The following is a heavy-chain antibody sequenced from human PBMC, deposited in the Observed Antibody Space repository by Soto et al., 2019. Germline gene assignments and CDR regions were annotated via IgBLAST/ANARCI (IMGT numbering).Heavy chain of an antibody. D-gene: IGHD6-19*01. V-gene: IGHV4-39*01. CDR2: IYYSGST. CDR3: ARQSTLGYSSGWYKGY. Sequence: SETLSLTCTVSGGSISSSSYYLGWIRQPPGKGLEWIGSIYYSGSTYYNPSLKSRVTISVDTSKNQFSLKLSSVTAADTAVYYCARQSTLGYSSGWYKGYWGQGTLVTVSS. J-gene: IGHJ4*02. CDR1: GGSISSSSYY.